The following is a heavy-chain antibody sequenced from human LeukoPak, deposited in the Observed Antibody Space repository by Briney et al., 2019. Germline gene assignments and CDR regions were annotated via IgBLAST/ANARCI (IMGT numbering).Heavy chain of an antibody. CDR1: GFTFSSYA. D-gene: IGHD3-22*01. Sequence: GGSLRLSCAASGFTFSSYAMNWVRQAPGKGLEWVSGSSGSGSSTYYLDSVKGRFTISRDHSKNTLYLQMNSLRAEDTAVYYCAKNYYDSSGYYNWFDSWGQGTLVTVSS. J-gene: IGHJ5*01. V-gene: IGHV3-23*01. CDR3: AKNYYDSSGYYNWFDS. CDR2: SSGSGSST.